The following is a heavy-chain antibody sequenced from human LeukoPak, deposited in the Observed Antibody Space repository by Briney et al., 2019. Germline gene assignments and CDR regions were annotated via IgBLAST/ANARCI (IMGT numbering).Heavy chain of an antibody. Sequence: PGGSLRLSCAASGFIFGDCTMNWVRQAPGKGLEWVANIKFDGREEYYVDSVKGRFTISRDNAKNSVYLQLNSLRVEDTAVYYCKSGGAAPGSFDNWGQGTLVTVSP. J-gene: IGHJ4*02. CDR1: GFIFGDCT. CDR3: KSGGAAPGSFDN. V-gene: IGHV3-7*01. CDR2: IKFDGREE. D-gene: IGHD6-13*01.